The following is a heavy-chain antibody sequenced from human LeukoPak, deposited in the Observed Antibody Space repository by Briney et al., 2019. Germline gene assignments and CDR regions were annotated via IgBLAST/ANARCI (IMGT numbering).Heavy chain of an antibody. Sequence: PGGSLRLSCAASGFTFSSYSMNWVRQAPGKGLEWVSSISSSSSYIYYADSVKGRFAISRDNAKNSLYLQMNSLRAEDTAVYYCAREYGYSYEYGMDVWGQGTTVTVSS. CDR3: AREYGYSYEYGMDV. J-gene: IGHJ6*02. D-gene: IGHD5-18*01. V-gene: IGHV3-21*01. CDR2: ISSSSSYI. CDR1: GFTFSSYS.